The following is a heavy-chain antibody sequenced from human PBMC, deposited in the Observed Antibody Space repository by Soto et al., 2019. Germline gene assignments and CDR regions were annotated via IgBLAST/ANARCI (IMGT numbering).Heavy chain of an antibody. Sequence: GGSLRLSCAASGFTFSSYAMSWVRQAPGKGLEWVSAISGSGGSTYYADSVKGRFTISRDNSKNTLYLQMNSLRAEDTAVYYCAKDLGIITIFGVVITDQTLYGMDVWGQVTTVTVSS. CDR3: AKDLGIITIFGVVITDQTLYGMDV. J-gene: IGHJ6*02. D-gene: IGHD3-3*01. V-gene: IGHV3-23*01. CDR2: ISGSGGST. CDR1: GFTFSSYA.